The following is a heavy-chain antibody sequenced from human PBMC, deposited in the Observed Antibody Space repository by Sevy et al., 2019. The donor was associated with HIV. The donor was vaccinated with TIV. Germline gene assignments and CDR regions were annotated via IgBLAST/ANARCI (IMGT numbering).Heavy chain of an antibody. D-gene: IGHD3-16*01. J-gene: IGHJ4*02. CDR1: GFTFSANW. Sequence: GGFLRLSCAASGFTFSANWMNWVRQAPGKGLEWVANIKGDGSDKHYVDSVEGRFTISRDNAKNLLHLQMNSLRVEDTAVYYCAHETFGRFESWGQGTLVTVSS. V-gene: IGHV3-7*01. CDR2: IKGDGSDK. CDR3: AHETFGRFES.